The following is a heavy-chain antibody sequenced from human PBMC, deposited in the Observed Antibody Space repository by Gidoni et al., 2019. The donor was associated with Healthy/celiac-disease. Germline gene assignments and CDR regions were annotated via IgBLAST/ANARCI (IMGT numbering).Heavy chain of an antibody. CDR3: ARDQGGSHDY. V-gene: IGHV4-59*01. D-gene: IGHD1-26*01. CDR2: IYYSGST. J-gene: IGHJ4*02. CDR1: GGSISSYY. Sequence: QVQLQESGPGLVKPSATLSLTCTVSGGSISSYYWSWIRQPPGKGLEWIGYIYYSGSTNYNPSLKSRVTISVDTSKNQFSLKLSSVTAADTAVYYCARDQGGSHDYWGQGTLVTVSS.